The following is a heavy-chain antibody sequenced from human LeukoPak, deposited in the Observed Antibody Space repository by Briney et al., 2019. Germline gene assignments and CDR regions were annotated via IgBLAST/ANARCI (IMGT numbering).Heavy chain of an antibody. CDR3: ARGHSGYDFALDV. D-gene: IGHD5-12*01. CDR1: GFNFGSYW. V-gene: IGHV3-7*01. Sequence: HPGGSLRLSCAASGFNFGSYWMSWVRQAPGQGLEWLAKMNQHGSQTHYVDSVKGRFTISRDNAKSSLYVQMNSLRVEDTAVYYCARGHSGYDFALDVWGQGTVVTVSS. CDR2: MNQHGSQT. J-gene: IGHJ3*01.